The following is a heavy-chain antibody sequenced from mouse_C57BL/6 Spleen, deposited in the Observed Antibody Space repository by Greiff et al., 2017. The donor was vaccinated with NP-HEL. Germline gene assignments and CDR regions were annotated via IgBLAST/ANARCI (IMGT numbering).Heavy chain of an antibody. D-gene: IGHD1-1*01. CDR3: ARRITTVVASYWYFDV. CDR1: GYSITSGYY. V-gene: IGHV3-6*01. J-gene: IGHJ1*03. CDR2: ISYDGSN. Sequence: DVQLQESGPGLVKPSQSLSLTCSVTGYSITSGYYWNWIRKFPGNKLEWMGYISYDGSNNYNPSLKNRISITRDTSKNQFFLKLNSVTTEDTATYYCARRITTVVASYWYFDVWGTGTTVTVSS.